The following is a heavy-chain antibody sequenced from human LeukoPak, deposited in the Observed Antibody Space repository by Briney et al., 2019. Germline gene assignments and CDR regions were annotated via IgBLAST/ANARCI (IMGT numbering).Heavy chain of an antibody. CDR3: ARRGSGWYFDY. Sequence: SETLSLTCAVSGDSISSSNWWNWVRQPPGKGLEWIGKTHHSGSTHYNPSLKSGVTISVDKSKNQFSLKLNSATAADTAVYYCARRGSGWYFDYWGQGTLVTVSS. V-gene: IGHV4-4*02. D-gene: IGHD6-19*01. CDR2: THHSGST. J-gene: IGHJ4*02. CDR1: GDSISSSNW.